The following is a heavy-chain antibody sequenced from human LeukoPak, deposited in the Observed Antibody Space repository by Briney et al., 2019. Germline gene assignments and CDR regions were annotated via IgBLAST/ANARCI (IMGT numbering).Heavy chain of an antibody. CDR3: ASGPNHLGAFDI. CDR2: INPNSGGT. D-gene: IGHD1-14*01. V-gene: IGHV1-2*06. Sequence: ASVKVSCKASGYTFTGYYMHWVRQAPGQGLEWMGRINPNSGGTDYAQKFQGRVTMTRDTSISTAYMELSRLRSDDTAVYYCASGPNHLGAFDIWGQGTMVTVSS. J-gene: IGHJ3*02. CDR1: GYTFTGYY.